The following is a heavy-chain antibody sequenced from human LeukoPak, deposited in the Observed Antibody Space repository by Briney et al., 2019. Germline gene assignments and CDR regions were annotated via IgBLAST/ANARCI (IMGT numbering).Heavy chain of an antibody. Sequence: GGSLRLSCAASGFTFSSYGMHWVRQAPGKGLEWVAVIWYDGSNKYYADSVKGRFTISRDNSKNTLYLQMNSLRAEDTAVYYCARELDKSDPYYYYYYGMDVWGQGTTVTVSS. J-gene: IGHJ6*02. CDR1: GFTFSSYG. D-gene: IGHD2-2*03. V-gene: IGHV3-33*01. CDR3: ARELDKSDPYYYYYYGMDV. CDR2: IWYDGSNK.